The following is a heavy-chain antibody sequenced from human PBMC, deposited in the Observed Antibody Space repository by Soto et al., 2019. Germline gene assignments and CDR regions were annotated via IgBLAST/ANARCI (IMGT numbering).Heavy chain of an antibody. V-gene: IGHV1-18*01. CDR2: ISTDNGNT. D-gene: IGHD3-9*01. Sequence: ASVKVSCKASGYTFTNSGINWVRQAPGQGLEWMGWISTDNGNTNYAQHLQGRVSMTTDTSTSTAYMDLRSLRSDDTAVYYCARGYYDILTGSPFDYWGQGTLVTVSS. CDR1: GYTFTNSG. J-gene: IGHJ4*02. CDR3: ARGYYDILTGSPFDY.